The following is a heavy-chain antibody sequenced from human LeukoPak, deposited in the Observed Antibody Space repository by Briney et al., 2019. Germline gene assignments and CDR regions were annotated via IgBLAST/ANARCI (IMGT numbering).Heavy chain of an antibody. CDR3: AREVHNWNDLNLDY. CDR2: ISAYNGNT. J-gene: IGHJ4*02. Sequence: ASVKVSCKASGYTFTSYGISWVRQAPGQGLEWMGWISAYNGNTNYAQKLQGRVTMTTDTSTSAAYMELRSLRSDDTAVYYCAREVHNWNDLNLDYWGQGTLVTVSS. CDR1: GYTFTSYG. V-gene: IGHV1-18*01. D-gene: IGHD1-1*01.